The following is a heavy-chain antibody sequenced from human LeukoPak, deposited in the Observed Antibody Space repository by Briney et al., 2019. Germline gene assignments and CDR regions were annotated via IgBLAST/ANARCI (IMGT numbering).Heavy chain of an antibody. CDR2: IIPIFGTA. Sequence: SVKVSCKASGGTFSSYAISWVRQAPGQGLEWMGGIIPIFGTANYAQKFQGRVTITADESTSTAYMELSSLRSEDTAVYYCATSRLAAGTGWFDPWGQGTLVTVSS. V-gene: IGHV1-69*01. CDR3: ATSRLAAGTGWFDP. D-gene: IGHD6-13*01. CDR1: GGTFSSYA. J-gene: IGHJ5*02.